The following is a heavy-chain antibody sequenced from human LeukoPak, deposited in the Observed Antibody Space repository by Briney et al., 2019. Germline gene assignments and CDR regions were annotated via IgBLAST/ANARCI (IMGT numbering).Heavy chain of an antibody. J-gene: IGHJ4*02. CDR3: AKDGSSSPYYFDY. CDR1: GFTFINYA. V-gene: IGHV3-23*01. Sequence: PGGSLRLSCAASGFTFINYAMSWVRQAPGKGLEWVSAISAGGGATYYADSVKGRFTISRDNSKNTLFLQMNSLTAEDTAVYYCAKDGSSSPYYFDYWGPGTLVTVSS. CDR2: ISAGGGAT. D-gene: IGHD6-6*01.